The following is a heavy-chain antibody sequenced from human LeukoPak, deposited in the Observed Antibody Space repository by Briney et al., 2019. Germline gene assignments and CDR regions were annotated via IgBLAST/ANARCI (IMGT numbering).Heavy chain of an antibody. D-gene: IGHD2-15*01. CDR3: ATTGYCSGGSCRLYWFDP. Sequence: ASAKVSCKASGYTLTELSMHWVRQAPGKGLEWMGGFDPEDGETIYAQKFQGRVTMTEDTSTDTAYMELSSLRSEDTAAYYCATTGYCSGGSCRLYWFDPWGQGTLVTVSS. J-gene: IGHJ5*02. CDR2: FDPEDGET. CDR1: GYTLTELS. V-gene: IGHV1-24*01.